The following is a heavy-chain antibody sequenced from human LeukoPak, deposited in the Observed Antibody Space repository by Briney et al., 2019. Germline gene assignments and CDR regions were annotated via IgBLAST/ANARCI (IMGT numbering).Heavy chain of an antibody. CDR1: GSISSGSYY. J-gene: IGHJ4*02. D-gene: IGHD6-13*01. CDR2: IYYSGST. CDR3: ARRRGGAAAGTFQEVLALTLYYFDY. V-gene: IGHV4-39*01. Sequence: SETLSLTCTVSGSISSGSYYWSWIRQPPGKGLEWIGYIYYSGSTYYNPSLKSRVTISVDTSKNQFSLKLSSVTAADTAVYYCARRRGGAAAGTFQEVLALTLYYFDYWGQGTLVTVSS.